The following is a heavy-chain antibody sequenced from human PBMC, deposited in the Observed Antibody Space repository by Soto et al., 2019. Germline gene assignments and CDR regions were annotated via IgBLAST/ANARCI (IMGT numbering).Heavy chain of an antibody. CDR2: ISSSSSYI. Sequence: GGSLRVSCAASGFTFSSYSMNWVRQAPGKGLEWVSSISSSSSYIYYADSVKGRFTISRDNAKNSLYLQMNSLRAEDTAVYYCARSPPSPGYYYYYYMDVWGKGTTVTVSS. V-gene: IGHV3-21*01. J-gene: IGHJ6*03. CDR3: ARSPPSPGYYYYYYMDV. D-gene: IGHD3-10*01. CDR1: GFTFSSYS.